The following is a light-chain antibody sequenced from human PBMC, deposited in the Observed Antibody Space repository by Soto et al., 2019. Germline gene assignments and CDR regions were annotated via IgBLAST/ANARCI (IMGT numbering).Light chain of an antibody. Sequence: EIVLTQSPGTLSLSPGERATLSCRASQSVSSSSLGWYQQKPGQAPRLLIYGASSRATGIPDRFSGSGSGTDFTLTISRLEPEDFAVYYCQQYGRSRLTFGGGTKVEIK. J-gene: IGKJ4*01. CDR3: QQYGRSRLT. CDR2: GAS. CDR1: QSVSSSS. V-gene: IGKV3-20*01.